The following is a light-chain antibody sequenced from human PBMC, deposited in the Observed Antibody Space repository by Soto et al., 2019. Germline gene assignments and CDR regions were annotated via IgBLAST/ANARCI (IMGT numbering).Light chain of an antibody. CDR3: CSYAGSYTLV. CDR1: SSDVGAYNY. J-gene: IGLJ3*02. CDR2: DVS. Sequence: QSALTQPRSVSGAPGQSVTLSCTGTSSDVGAYNYVSWYQQHPGKVPKLMIYDVSRRPSGVPDRFSGSKSGNTASLTISGVQADDEADYYCCSYAGSYTLVFGGGTKLTVL. V-gene: IGLV2-11*01.